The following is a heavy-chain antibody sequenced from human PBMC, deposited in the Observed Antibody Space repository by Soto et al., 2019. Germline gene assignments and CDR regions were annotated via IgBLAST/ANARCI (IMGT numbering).Heavy chain of an antibody. V-gene: IGHV3-30*18. D-gene: IGHD6-6*01. J-gene: IGHJ6*02. CDR3: AKDQVYLSLAAPYGMDV. Sequence: QVQLVESGGGVVQPGRSLRLSCAASGFTFRSYGMHWVRQAPGKGLEWVAVISYDGSNKYYADSVKGRFIISRDNSKNTLYLQMNRLRAEDTAVYYCAKDQVYLSLAAPYGMDVWGQGTTVTGSS. CDR2: ISYDGSNK. CDR1: GFTFRSYG.